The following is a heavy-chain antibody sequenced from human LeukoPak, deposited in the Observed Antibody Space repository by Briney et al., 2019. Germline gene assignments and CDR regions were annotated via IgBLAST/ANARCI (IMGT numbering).Heavy chain of an antibody. CDR3: ARGSRGYSYGYAFGY. J-gene: IGHJ4*02. CDR2: INHSGST. CDR1: GGSFSGYY. V-gene: IGHV4-34*01. D-gene: IGHD5-18*01. Sequence: KSSETLSLTCAVYGGSFSGYYWSWIRQPPGKGLEWIGEINHSGSTNYNPSLKSRVTISVDTSKNQFSLKLSSVTAADTAVYYCARGSRGYSYGYAFGYWGQGTLVTVSS.